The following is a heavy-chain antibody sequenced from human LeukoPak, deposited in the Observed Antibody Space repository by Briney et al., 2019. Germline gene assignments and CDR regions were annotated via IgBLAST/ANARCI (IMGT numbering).Heavy chain of an antibody. Sequence: ASVTVSFKASGYTFINYYTHWVRQAPGQGLEWMGLINPSGGSTNYAQKFQGRVTMTRDTSTSTVYMELSSLRSEDTAVYYCARGPSITMVRGGQWYYYMDVWGKGTTVTISS. J-gene: IGHJ6*03. CDR1: GYTFINYY. D-gene: IGHD3-10*01. V-gene: IGHV1-46*01. CDR3: ARGPSITMVRGGQWYYYMDV. CDR2: INPSGGST.